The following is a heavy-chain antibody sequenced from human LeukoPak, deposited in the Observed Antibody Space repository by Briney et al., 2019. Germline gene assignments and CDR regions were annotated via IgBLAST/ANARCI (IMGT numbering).Heavy chain of an antibody. CDR3: ARDGYSGYKYYFDY. D-gene: IGHD5-12*01. CDR1: GYTFTGYY. V-gene: IGHV1-2*02. CDR2: INPNSGGT. Sequence: ASVKVSCEASGYTFTGYYMHWVRQAPGQGLEWMGWINPNSGGTNYAQKFQGRVTMTRDTSISTAYMELSRLRSDDTAVYYCARDGYSGYKYYFDYWGQGTLVTVSS. J-gene: IGHJ4*02.